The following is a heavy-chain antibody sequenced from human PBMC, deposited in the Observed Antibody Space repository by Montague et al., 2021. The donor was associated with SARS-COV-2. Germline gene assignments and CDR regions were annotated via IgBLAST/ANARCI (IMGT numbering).Heavy chain of an antibody. J-gene: IGHJ4*02. V-gene: IGHV4-39*01. CDR2: VLSSGST. Sequence: SETLSLTCTVSGGSIFSNSFYWGWIRQSPGQGLEWIGNVLSSGSTFYNPSLRSRVTMSEDMSKNQFSLKLMSVAAAATAVYYCARSTVGTSHFDYWGQGTLVTVFS. D-gene: IGHD1-26*01. CDR3: ARSTVGTSHFDY. CDR1: GGSIFSNSFY.